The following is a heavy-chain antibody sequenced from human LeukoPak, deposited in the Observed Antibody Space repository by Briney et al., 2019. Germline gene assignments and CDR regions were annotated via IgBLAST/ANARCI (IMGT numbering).Heavy chain of an antibody. V-gene: IGHV3-30*03. J-gene: IGHJ4*02. D-gene: IGHD3-10*01. CDR1: GFIFDGYA. Sequence: GGSLRLSCAASGFIFDGYAMNWVRQAPGKGLEWAAQVSKDGSATFYADSVRGRFTISRDNSKNTLSLQMDNLRVDDTAVYFCATGRVQLDYWGQGALVSVSS. CDR2: VSKDGSAT. CDR3: ATGRVQLDY.